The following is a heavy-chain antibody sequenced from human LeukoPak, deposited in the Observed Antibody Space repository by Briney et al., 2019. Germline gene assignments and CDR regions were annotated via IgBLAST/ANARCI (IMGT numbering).Heavy chain of an antibody. CDR2: IYTSGST. J-gene: IGHJ4*02. CDR3: ARGRTDDYGGYYFDY. D-gene: IGHD4-17*01. Sequence: SETLSLTCTVSGGSISSGSYYWSWIRQPAGKGLEWIGRIYTSGSTNYNPSLKSRATISVDTTKNQFSLKLSSVTAADTAVYYCARGRTDDYGGYYFDYWGQGTLVTVSS. CDR1: GGSISSGSYY. V-gene: IGHV4-61*02.